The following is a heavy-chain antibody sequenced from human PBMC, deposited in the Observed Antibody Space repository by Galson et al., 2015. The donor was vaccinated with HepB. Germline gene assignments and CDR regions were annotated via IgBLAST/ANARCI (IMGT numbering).Heavy chain of an antibody. J-gene: IGHJ4*02. V-gene: IGHV1-24*01. D-gene: IGHD6-13*01. CDR1: GYTLTELS. CDR3: ATDKPTYSSSWYLDY. Sequence: SVKVSCKVSGYTLTELSMHWVRQAPGKGLEWMGGFDPEDGETIYAQKFQGRVTMTEDTSTDTVYMELSSLRSEDTAVYYCATDKPTYSSSWYLDYWGQGTLVTVSS. CDR2: FDPEDGET.